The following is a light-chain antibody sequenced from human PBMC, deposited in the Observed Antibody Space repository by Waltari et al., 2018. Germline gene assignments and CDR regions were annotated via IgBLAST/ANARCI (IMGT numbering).Light chain of an antibody. CDR2: GNT. V-gene: IGLV1-40*01. CDR3: QSYDSSLSAWV. Sequence: QSVLTQPPSVSGAPGQRVTISCTGSSSNIGAGYDVHWYQQLPGTAPKLLIYGNTTRPSGVPDRFSGSKSGPSASLAITGLQAEDEADYYCQSYDSSLSAWVFGGGTKLTVL. J-gene: IGLJ3*02. CDR1: SSNIGAGYD.